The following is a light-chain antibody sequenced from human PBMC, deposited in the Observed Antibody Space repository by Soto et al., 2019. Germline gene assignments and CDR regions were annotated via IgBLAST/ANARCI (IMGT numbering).Light chain of an antibody. CDR1: RSNTGSTT. J-gene: IGLJ1*01. CDR3: AAWDDSLNCDV. V-gene: IGLV1-44*01. CDR2: GSD. Sequence: QSVVTHPPSASATPGHRATNYCSGHRSNTGSTTVNWYKRLSGTAAKLLIYGSDQRSSWVPERFSGSKSGTSASLAISGLQSEDEADYYCAAWDDSLNCDVFGTGSKGTGL.